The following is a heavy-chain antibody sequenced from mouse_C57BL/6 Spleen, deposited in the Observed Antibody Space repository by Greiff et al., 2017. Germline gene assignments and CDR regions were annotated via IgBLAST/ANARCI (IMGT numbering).Heavy chain of an antibody. V-gene: IGHV1-74*01. CDR3: APELNPYAMDY. CDR1: GYTFTSYW. CDR2: IHPSDSDT. D-gene: IGHD1-1*01. Sequence: QVQLKQPGAELVKPGASVKVSCKASGYTFTSYWMHWVKQRPGQGLEWIGRIHPSDSDTNYNQKFKGKATLTVDKSSSTAYMQLSSLTSEDSAVYYCAPELNPYAMDYWGQGTSVTVSS. J-gene: IGHJ4*01.